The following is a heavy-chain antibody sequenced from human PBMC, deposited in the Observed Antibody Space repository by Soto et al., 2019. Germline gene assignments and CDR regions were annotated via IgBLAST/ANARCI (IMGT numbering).Heavy chain of an antibody. Sequence: PGGSLRLSCAASGFTFGTYGMHWVRQAPGKGLEWVSYISSSSSTIYYADSVKGRFTISRDNAKNSLYLQMNSLRDEDTAVYYCARDYIVGATPYYYYGMDVWGQGTTVTVSS. D-gene: IGHD1-26*01. CDR1: GFTFGTYG. CDR3: ARDYIVGATPYYYYGMDV. CDR2: ISSSSSTI. J-gene: IGHJ6*02. V-gene: IGHV3-48*02.